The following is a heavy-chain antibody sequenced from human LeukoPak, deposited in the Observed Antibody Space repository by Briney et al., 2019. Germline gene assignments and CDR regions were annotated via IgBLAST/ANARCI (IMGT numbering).Heavy chain of an antibody. CDR2: IIPIFGTA. CDR3: ARTGQPFWSGYLRGAFDY. CDR1: GGTFSSYA. Sequence: GASVKVSCKASGGTFSSYAISWVRQAPGQGLEWMGGIIPIFGTANYAQKFQGRVTITTDESTSTAYMELSSLRSEDTAVYYCARTGQPFWSGYLRGAFDYWGQGTLVTVSS. D-gene: IGHD3-3*01. V-gene: IGHV1-69*05. J-gene: IGHJ4*02.